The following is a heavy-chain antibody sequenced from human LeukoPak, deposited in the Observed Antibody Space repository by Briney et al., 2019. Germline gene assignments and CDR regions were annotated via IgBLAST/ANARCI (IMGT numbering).Heavy chain of an antibody. CDR3: ARGRGPINTPVDF. V-gene: IGHV3-23*01. D-gene: IGHD3-10*01. CDR1: GFTFSNFA. Sequence: GGSLRLSCAASGFTFSNFAVTWVRQAPGKGLEWVSSISGSGDRTYYADSVKGRFTISRDNSKNTLYLQMNSLRAEDAATYYCARGRGPINTPVDFWGQGTLVTVSS. J-gene: IGHJ4*02. CDR2: ISGSGDRT.